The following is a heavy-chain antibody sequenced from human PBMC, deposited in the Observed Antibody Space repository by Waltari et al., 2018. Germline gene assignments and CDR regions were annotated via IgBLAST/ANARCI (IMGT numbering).Heavy chain of an antibody. J-gene: IGHJ5*02. V-gene: IGHV1-46*01. D-gene: IGHD6-19*01. CDR3: AREPVAGTGWFDP. Sequence: QVQLVQSGAEVKKPGASVKVSCKASGYTFTSYYMHWVRQAPGQGLEWMGIINPSGGSTSYAQKFQGRVTMTRDTSTSTVYMELSSLRSEDTAVYYCAREPVAGTGWFDPWAREPWSPSPQ. CDR1: GYTFTSYY. CDR2: INPSGGST.